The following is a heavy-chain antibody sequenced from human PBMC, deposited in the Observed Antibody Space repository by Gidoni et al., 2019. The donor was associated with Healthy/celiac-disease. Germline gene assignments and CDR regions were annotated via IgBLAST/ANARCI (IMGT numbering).Heavy chain of an antibody. D-gene: IGHD2-21*01. Sequence: QLQLQESGSGLVKPSQTLSLTCAVSGGSISSGGYSWSWIRQPPGKGLEWIGYIYHSGRTYYNPSLKSRVTISVDRSKNQFSLKLSSVTAADTAVYYCARTPCVVCGANWFDPWGQGTLVTVSS. CDR1: GGSISSGGYS. CDR3: ARTPCVVCGANWFDP. J-gene: IGHJ5*02. V-gene: IGHV4-30-2*01. CDR2: IYHSGRT.